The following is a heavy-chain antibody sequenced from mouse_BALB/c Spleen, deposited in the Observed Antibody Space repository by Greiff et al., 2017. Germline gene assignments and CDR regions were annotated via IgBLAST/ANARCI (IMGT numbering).Heavy chain of an antibody. D-gene: IGHD2-14*01. CDR1: GFTFNTNA. J-gene: IGHJ3*01. CDR3: VRDQGYRYLFAY. Sequence: EAGGGLVQPKGSLKLSCAASGFTFNTNAMNWVRQAPGKGLEWVARIRSKSNNYATYYADSVKDRFTISRDDSQSMLYLQMNNLKTEDTAMYYCVRDQGYRYLFAYWGQGTLVTVSA. V-gene: IGHV10S3*01. CDR2: IRSKSNNYAT.